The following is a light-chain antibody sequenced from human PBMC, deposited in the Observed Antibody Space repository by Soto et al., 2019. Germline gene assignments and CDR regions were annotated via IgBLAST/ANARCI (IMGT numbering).Light chain of an antibody. J-gene: IGKJ1*01. Sequence: DIQMTQSPSSLSASVGNRGSITFLASQSISSYLNWYQQKPGKAPKLLIYAASSLQSVVPSRFSGSGSGTDFTLTISSLQPEDFATYYCQKSYSTPRMLGQGTKVDI. CDR2: AAS. CDR1: QSISSY. V-gene: IGKV1-39*01. CDR3: QKSYSTPRM.